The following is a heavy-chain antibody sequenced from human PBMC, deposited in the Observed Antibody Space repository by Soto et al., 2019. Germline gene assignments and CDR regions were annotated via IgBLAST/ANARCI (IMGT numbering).Heavy chain of an antibody. D-gene: IGHD3-10*01. CDR2: INAGNGNT. CDR3: AKDRITMVRGVLMHY. J-gene: IGHJ4*02. Sequence: QVQLVQSGAEVKKPGASVKGSCKASGYTFTNYALHWVRQAPGQRLEWMGWINAGNGNTKYSQKFQGRVTITRHTSASTAYMELSSLRSEDAAVYYCAKDRITMVRGVLMHYWGQGTLVTVSS. CDR1: GYTFTNYA. V-gene: IGHV1-3*01.